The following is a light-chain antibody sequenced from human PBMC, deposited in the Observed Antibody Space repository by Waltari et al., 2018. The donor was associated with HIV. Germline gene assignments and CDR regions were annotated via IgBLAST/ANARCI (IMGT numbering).Light chain of an antibody. CDR3: SSYAGSNNLVV. Sequence: QSALTQPPSASGSPGQSVTISCTGTSSDVGGYNYVSWYQQHRGKAPKLMIYEVNKRPSGVPGRFSGSKSGNTASLTVSGLQAEDEADYYCSSYAGSNNLVVFGGGTKLTVL. CDR1: SSDVGGYNY. V-gene: IGLV2-8*01. J-gene: IGLJ2*01. CDR2: EVN.